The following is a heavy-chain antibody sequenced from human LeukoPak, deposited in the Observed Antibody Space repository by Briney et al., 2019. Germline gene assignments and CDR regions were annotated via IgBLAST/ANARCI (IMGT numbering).Heavy chain of an antibody. J-gene: IGHJ3*02. CDR3: ARSYAEADAFDI. CDR1: GFTFSSYS. Sequence: GGPLSFSCAASGFTFSSYSMNWLRQAPGKGLEGVSSISSSSSYIYYADSVKGRFTISRDNAKNSLYLQMNSLRAEDTAVYYCARSYAEADAFDIWGQGTMVTVSS. V-gene: IGHV3-21*01. CDR2: ISSSSSYI. D-gene: IGHD1-26*01.